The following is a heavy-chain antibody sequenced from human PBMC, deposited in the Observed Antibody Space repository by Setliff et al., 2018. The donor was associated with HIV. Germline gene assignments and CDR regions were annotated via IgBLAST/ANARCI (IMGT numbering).Heavy chain of an antibody. V-gene: IGHV1-2*02. D-gene: IGHD1-1*01. CDR2: ISPHNGDR. CDR1: GYTFTDYF. Sequence: ASVKVSCRSSGYTFTDYFIHWVRQAPGKGLEWMGWISPHNGDRKIQQRFRGRVTMTRDTSKSTVYMELRGLTSDDTAVYFCARQLSNSLDHWGQGTPVTVSS. CDR3: ARQLSNSLDH. J-gene: IGHJ4*02.